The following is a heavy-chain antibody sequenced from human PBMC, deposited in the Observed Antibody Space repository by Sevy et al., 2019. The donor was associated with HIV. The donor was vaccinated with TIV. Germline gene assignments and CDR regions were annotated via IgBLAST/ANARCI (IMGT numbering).Heavy chain of an antibody. CDR2: ISTGTDLI. CDR1: GFTFSAYS. V-gene: IGHV3-48*02. D-gene: IGHD3-10*01. J-gene: IGHJ4*02. CDR3: VRRGVDAYNVYFDL. Sequence: GGSLRLSCTASGFTFSAYSMNWVRQAPGKGLEWLSYISTGTDLIYEAVSAKGRFTISRDDAKKSVYLEMKSLRDQDTALYYCVRRGVDAYNVYFDLWGQGTLVTVSS.